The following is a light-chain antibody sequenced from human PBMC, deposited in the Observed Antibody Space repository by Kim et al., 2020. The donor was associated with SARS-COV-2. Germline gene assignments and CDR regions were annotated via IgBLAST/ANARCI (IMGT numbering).Light chain of an antibody. Sequence: VAQGQRATLSCRSSQIFVNNLAWYQQKPSRPPRLLLYGASTRATGVPARFSGSRSGTDFTLTISSLQSEDFAVYYCLQYNNWPGTFGQGTKVDIK. CDR3: LQYNNWPGT. CDR1: QIFVNN. CDR2: GAS. J-gene: IGKJ1*01. V-gene: IGKV3-15*01.